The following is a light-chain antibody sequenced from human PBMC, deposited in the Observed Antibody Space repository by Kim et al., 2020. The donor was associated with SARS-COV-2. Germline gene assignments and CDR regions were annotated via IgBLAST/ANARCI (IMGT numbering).Light chain of an antibody. Sequence: DIQMTQSPSTLSASVGDRVTITCRASQSISSWLAWYQQKPGKAPKLLIYKASSLDSGVPSRFSGSGSGTEFTLTISSLQTDDFATYYCQQYNRSPGLTFGGGTKVDIK. J-gene: IGKJ4*01. V-gene: IGKV1-5*03. CDR2: KAS. CDR1: QSISSW. CDR3: QQYNRSPGLT.